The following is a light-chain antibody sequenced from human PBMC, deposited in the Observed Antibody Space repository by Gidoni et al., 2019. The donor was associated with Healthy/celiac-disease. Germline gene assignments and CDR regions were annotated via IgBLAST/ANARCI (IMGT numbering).Light chain of an antibody. CDR2: GAS. J-gene: IGKJ5*01. CDR3: QQYNNWPPIT. V-gene: IGKV3-15*01. CDR1: QSVSSN. Sequence: EIVMTQSPATLSVSPGERATLSCRASQSVSSNLAWYQQKPGQAPRLLIYGASTRATGIPARFSGSGSGTEFTLTISSLQSEDFVVYYGQQYNNWPPITFGQGTRLEIK.